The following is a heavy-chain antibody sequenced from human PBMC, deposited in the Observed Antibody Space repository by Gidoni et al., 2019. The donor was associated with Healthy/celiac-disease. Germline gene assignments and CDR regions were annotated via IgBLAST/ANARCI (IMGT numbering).Heavy chain of an antibody. CDR3: ARGRSRCGGDCFYYYYYYGMDV. CDR1: GGCFSGYY. V-gene: IGHV4-34*01. J-gene: IGHJ6*02. D-gene: IGHD2-21*02. Sequence: QVQLQKWGAGLLKPSETLSLTCAVYGGCFSGYYWSWIRQPPGKGLEWIGEINHSGSTNYNPSLKSRVTISVDTSKNQFSLKLSSVTAADTAVYYCARGRSRCGGDCFYYYYYYGMDVWGQGTTVTVSS. CDR2: INHSGST.